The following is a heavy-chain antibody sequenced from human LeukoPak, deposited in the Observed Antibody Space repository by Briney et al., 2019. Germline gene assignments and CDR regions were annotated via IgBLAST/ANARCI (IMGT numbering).Heavy chain of an antibody. Sequence: GGPLRLSCAASGFTFSSYGMHWVRQAPGKGLEWVAVISYDGSNKYYADSVKGRFTISRDNSKNTLYLQMNSLRAEDTAVYYCAKEIVKYSSSWQHFDYWGQGTLVTVSS. CDR3: AKEIVKYSSSWQHFDY. J-gene: IGHJ4*02. D-gene: IGHD6-13*01. CDR1: GFTFSSYG. CDR2: ISYDGSNK. V-gene: IGHV3-30*18.